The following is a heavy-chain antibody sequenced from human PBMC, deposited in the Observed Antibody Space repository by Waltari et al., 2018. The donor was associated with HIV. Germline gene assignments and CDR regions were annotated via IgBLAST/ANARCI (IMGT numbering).Heavy chain of an antibody. V-gene: IGHV1-3*01. Sequence: QVQLVQSGAEVKPPGASVKVSCKASGYTFTTYTMHWVRQAPGQRLEWMGRINAGNGDTKYSQKFLGRVTFTTDTSARTAYMELTSLRSEDTAVFYCAVWFGESRFDPWGQGTLVTVSS. CDR2: INAGNGDT. D-gene: IGHD3-10*01. CDR1: GYTFTTYT. CDR3: AVWFGESRFDP. J-gene: IGHJ5*02.